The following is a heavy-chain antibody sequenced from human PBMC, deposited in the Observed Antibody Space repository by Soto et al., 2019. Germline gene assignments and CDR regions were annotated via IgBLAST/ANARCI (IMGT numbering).Heavy chain of an antibody. CDR3: ARMEAYCGGDCYWGNFDY. CDR2: IIPIFGTA. Sequence: QVQLVQSGAEVKKPGSSVKVSCKASGGTFSSYAISWVRQAPGQGLEWMGGIIPIFGTANYAQKFQGRVTITADESTSTAYMELSSLRSEDTAVYYCARMEAYCGGDCYWGNFDYWGQGTLVTVSS. CDR1: GGTFSSYA. D-gene: IGHD2-21*02. V-gene: IGHV1-69*12. J-gene: IGHJ4*02.